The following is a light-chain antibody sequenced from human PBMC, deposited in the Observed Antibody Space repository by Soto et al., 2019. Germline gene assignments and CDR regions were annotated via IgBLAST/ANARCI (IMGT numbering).Light chain of an antibody. J-gene: IGKJ1*01. Sequence: DIQLTQSPPTLSASVGDRVTITCRASQSIRNYLAWYQQMPGKAPKLLIYGASSLQSGVPSRLSGSGSGTEFTLTISSLQPDDFATYFCQHHNSYSQTFGQGTKV. V-gene: IGKV1-5*01. CDR1: QSIRNY. CDR3: QHHNSYSQT. CDR2: GAS.